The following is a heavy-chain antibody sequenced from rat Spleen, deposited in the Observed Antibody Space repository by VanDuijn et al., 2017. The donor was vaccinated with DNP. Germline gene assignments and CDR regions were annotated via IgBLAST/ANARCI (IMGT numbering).Heavy chain of an antibody. CDR2: ISYDGGST. CDR1: GFTFIDYY. CDR3: ARPARGWFAY. Sequence: EVQLVESGGGLVQPGRSLKLSCAASGFTFIDYYMAWVRQAPTKGLEWVAYISYDGGSTYNGDSVKGRFTISRDNAKSTLYLQMNSLRSEDMATYYCARPARGWFAYWGQGTLVTVSS. J-gene: IGHJ3*01. V-gene: IGHV5-22*01.